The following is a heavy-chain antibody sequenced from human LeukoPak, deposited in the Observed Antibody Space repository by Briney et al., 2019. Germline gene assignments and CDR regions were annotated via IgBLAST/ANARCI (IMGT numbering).Heavy chain of an antibody. CDR1: GFTFSSYE. CDR2: ISSSGSTI. CDR3: ARDSSDDYDSSALPRH. Sequence: PGGSLRLSCAASGFTFSSYEMNWVRQAPGKGLEWVSYISSSGSTIYYADSVKGRFTISRDNAKNSLYLQMNSLRAEDTAVYYCARDSSDDYDSSALPRHWGKGTLVTVSS. J-gene: IGHJ4*02. D-gene: IGHD3-22*01. V-gene: IGHV3-48*03.